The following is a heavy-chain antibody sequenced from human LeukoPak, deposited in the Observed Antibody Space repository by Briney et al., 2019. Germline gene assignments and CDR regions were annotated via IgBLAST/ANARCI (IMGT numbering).Heavy chain of an antibody. CDR3: ARGGYYGSGNDFRFDP. CDR2: IHNTGST. D-gene: IGHD3-10*01. V-gene: IGHV4-59*01. Sequence: SETLSLSCTVSGGSTSSYYWSWIRQSPGKGLGCIGYIHNTGSTNYNPSLKSRVTISVETSKNQFSLKLKSVTAADTPVYYCARGGYYGSGNDFRFDPWGQGTLVTVSS. CDR1: GGSTSSYY. J-gene: IGHJ5*02.